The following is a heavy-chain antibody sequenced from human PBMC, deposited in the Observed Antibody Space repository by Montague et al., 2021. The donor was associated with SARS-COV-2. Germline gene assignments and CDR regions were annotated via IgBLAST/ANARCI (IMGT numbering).Heavy chain of an antibody. J-gene: IGHJ3*02. CDR3: ATEMPAYDVFDI. D-gene: IGHD2-2*01. Sequence: SETLSLTCTVSGGSVTSGDYYWTWIRQPPGKGLEWIGYIYNTGRTNYNPSLKSRVTISMDTSKNQFSLKVDSVSAADTAVYYCATEMPAYDVFDIWGQGTMGPVS. CDR1: GGSVTSGDYY. CDR2: IYNTGRT. V-gene: IGHV4-61*08.